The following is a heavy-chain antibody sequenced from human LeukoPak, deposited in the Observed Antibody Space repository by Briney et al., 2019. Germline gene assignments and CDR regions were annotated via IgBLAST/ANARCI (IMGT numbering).Heavy chain of an antibody. Sequence: PGGSLRLSCAASGFTFSDYYMSWIRQAPGEGLEWVSYISSSGSTIYYADSVKGRFTISRDNTKNSLYLQMNSLRAEDTAVYYCARDPIAAAGAVDCWGQGTLVTVSS. D-gene: IGHD6-13*01. CDR3: ARDPIAAAGAVDC. CDR2: ISSSGSTI. CDR1: GFTFSDYY. V-gene: IGHV3-11*01. J-gene: IGHJ4*02.